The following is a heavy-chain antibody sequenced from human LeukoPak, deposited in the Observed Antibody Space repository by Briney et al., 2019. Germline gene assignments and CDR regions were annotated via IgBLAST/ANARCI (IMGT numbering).Heavy chain of an antibody. CDR2: ISYDGSNK. Sequence: GRSLRLSCAASGFTFSSYAMHWVRQAPGKGLEWVAVISYDGSNKYYADSVKGRFTISRDNPKNTLYLQMNSLRAEDTAVYYCTKIPRGYSYGYFYYFDYWGQGTLVTVSS. CDR1: GFTFSSYA. CDR3: TKIPRGYSYGYFYYFDY. D-gene: IGHD5-18*01. V-gene: IGHV3-30*01. J-gene: IGHJ4*02.